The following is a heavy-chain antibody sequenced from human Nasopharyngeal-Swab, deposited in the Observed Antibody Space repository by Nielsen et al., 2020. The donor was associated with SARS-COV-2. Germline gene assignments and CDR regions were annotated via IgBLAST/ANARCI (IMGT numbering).Heavy chain of an antibody. D-gene: IGHD1-26*01. CDR2: IKSKTDGGTT. CDR3: TTPGSYPGIDY. Sequence: GGSLRLSCAASGVTFSNAWMSWVRQAPGKGLEWIGRIKSKTDGGTTDYAAPVKGRFTISRDDSKNTLFLQMNSLKTEDTAVYYCTTPGSYPGIDYWGQGTLVTVSS. J-gene: IGHJ4*02. V-gene: IGHV3-15*01. CDR1: GVTFSNAW.